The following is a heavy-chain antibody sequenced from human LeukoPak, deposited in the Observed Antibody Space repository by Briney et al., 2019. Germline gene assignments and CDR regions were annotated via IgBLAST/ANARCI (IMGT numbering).Heavy chain of an antibody. Sequence: GGSLRLSCAASGFTFSGSAIHWVRQASGKRLERVARIRSRANNYATAYAASVNGRFTISRDDSKNTAYLQMNSLKTEGTAVYYCTGNSLGGGENDYWGQGTLVAVSP. CDR2: IRSRANNYAT. V-gene: IGHV3-73*01. J-gene: IGHJ4*02. CDR3: TGNSLGGGENDY. CDR1: GFTFSGSA. D-gene: IGHD1/OR15-1a*01.